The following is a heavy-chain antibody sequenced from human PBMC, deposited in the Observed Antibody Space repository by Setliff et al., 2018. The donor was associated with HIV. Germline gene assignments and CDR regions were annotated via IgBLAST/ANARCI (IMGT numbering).Heavy chain of an antibody. Sequence: GGSLRLSCAASGFTFSSYMMNWVRQAPGKGLEWVAGISDIGGSTYYADSVKGRFTISRDNSKNTLNLQMNSLRAEDTAVYYCASGYSSSSPRRDYWGQGTLVTVSS. CDR1: GFTFSSYM. CDR2: ISDIGGST. J-gene: IGHJ4*02. V-gene: IGHV3-23*01. CDR3: ASGYSSSSPRRDY. D-gene: IGHD6-6*01.